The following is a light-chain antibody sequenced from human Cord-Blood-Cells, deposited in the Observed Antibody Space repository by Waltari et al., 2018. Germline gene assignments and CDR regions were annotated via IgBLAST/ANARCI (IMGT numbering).Light chain of an antibody. CDR3: RPARPTPAYT. J-gene: IGKJ2*01. CDR2: LGS. Sequence: DIVMTHSPLSLPVTPAEPASISYRSSQSLLHSNGYNYLEWYLPKPGQSPQLLFYLGSNRPSLIHNRVSDSEYGAEFAVNMSRVYPEVAGVDYGRPARPTPAYTVG. CDR1: QSLLHSNGYNY. V-gene: IGKV2-28*01.